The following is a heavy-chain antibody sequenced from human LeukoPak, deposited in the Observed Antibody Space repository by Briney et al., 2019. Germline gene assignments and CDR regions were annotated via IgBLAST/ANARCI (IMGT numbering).Heavy chain of an antibody. CDR2: IYHSGST. Sequence: SGTLSLTCAVSGGSISSSNWWSWVRQPPGKGLEWIGEIYHSGSTNYNPSLKSRVTISVDKSKNQFSLKLSSVTAADTAVYYCARHVGYCSSTSCYMDYYYMDVWGKGTTVTVSS. D-gene: IGHD2-2*02. V-gene: IGHV4-4*02. J-gene: IGHJ6*03. CDR3: ARHVGYCSSTSCYMDYYYMDV. CDR1: GGSISSSNW.